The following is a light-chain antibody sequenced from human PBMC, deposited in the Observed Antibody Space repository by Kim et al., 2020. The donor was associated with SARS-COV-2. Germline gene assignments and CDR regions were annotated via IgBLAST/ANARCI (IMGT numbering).Light chain of an antibody. CDR3: SSFTTSSTWV. J-gene: IGLJ3*02. CDR1: SSDVGAYNF. CDR2: DVT. V-gene: IGLV2-14*01. Sequence: QSALTQPASVSGSPGQSITITCTGTSSDVGAYNFVSWYQQHPGRAPKLMIYDVTERPSGISNRFSGSKSGNTASLTISGLQAEDEDDYHCSSFTTSSTWVFGGGTQLTVL.